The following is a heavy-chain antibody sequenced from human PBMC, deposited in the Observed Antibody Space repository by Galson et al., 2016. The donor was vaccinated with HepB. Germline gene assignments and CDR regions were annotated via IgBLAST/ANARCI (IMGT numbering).Heavy chain of an antibody. CDR2: ISSSSSTI. CDR3: ARLRLSSSWYKDY. J-gene: IGHJ4*02. V-gene: IGHV3-48*04. Sequence: SLRLSCAASGFDFSSYSMSWVRQAPGRRLEWVSYISSSSSTIYYADSVKGRFTISRDNAKNSLFLQLNSLRAEDTAVYYCARLRLSSSWYKDYWGQGTLVTVSS. D-gene: IGHD6-13*01. CDR1: GFDFSSYS.